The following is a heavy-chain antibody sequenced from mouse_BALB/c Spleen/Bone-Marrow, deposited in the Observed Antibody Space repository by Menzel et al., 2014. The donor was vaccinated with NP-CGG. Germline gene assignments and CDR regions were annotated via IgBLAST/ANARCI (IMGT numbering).Heavy chain of an antibody. J-gene: IGHJ1*01. CDR2: IDPSASET. CDR3: ARSHGYYPYWYFDV. D-gene: IGHD2-3*01. V-gene: IGHV1-69*02. CDR1: RYTFTSYW. Sequence: VKLVESGAELVKPGAPVKLSCKASRYTFTSYWMYWVKQRPGRGLERIGRIDPSASETHYNQKFKDKATLTVDKSSSAAYIQLSSLTSEDSAVYYCARSHGYYPYWYFDVWGAGTTVTVSS.